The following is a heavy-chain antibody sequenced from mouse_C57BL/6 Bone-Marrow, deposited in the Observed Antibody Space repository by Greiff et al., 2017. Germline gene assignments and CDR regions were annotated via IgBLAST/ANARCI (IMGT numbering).Heavy chain of an antibody. J-gene: IGHJ2*01. CDR1: VYTFTSYW. CDR2: IYPTSGRT. Sequence: QVHVKQPGAELVKPGASVKMSCKASVYTFTSYWITWVKQRPGQGLEWIGDIYPTSGRTNYNEKFKSKAILTVDTSSNTAYMQLSSLTSEDSAVFYCARSGPLGRSFDYWGQGTTLTVSS. V-gene: IGHV1-55*01. D-gene: IGHD4-1*01. CDR3: ARSGPLGRSFDY.